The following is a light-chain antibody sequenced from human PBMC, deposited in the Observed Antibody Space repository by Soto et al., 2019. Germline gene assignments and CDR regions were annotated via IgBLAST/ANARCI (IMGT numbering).Light chain of an antibody. CDR1: QSIGTY. J-gene: IGKJ2*01. V-gene: IGKV1-39*01. CDR3: KESHST. CDR2: AAS. Sequence: DAQMTQSPSSLSASVGDSVTITCRASQSIGTYLDWYQHKPGKAPKLLIYAASSLQSGVPSRFSGSGSGTDFTLTISSLQPEDFATYYCKESHSTFVQGTKLEIK.